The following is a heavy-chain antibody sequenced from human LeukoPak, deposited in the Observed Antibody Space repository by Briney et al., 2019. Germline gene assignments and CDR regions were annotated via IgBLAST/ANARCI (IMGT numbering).Heavy chain of an antibody. CDR3: ARDRELSLDY. J-gene: IGHJ4*02. CDR1: GGSISSYY. CDR2: IYYSGST. V-gene: IGHV4-59*01. Sequence: SETLSLTCTVSGGSISSYYWSWIRQSPGKGLEWIGYIYYSGSTNYNPSLKSRVTISVDTSKNQFSLKLSSVTAADTAVYYCARDRELSLDYWGQGTLVTVSS. D-gene: IGHD3-16*02.